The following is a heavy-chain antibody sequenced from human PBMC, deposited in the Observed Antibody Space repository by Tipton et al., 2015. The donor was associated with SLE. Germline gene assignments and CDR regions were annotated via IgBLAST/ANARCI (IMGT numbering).Heavy chain of an antibody. CDR3: ARSLGRVGLGYYYGMDV. Sequence: SLRLSCAASGFTFSSYSMNWVRQAPGKGLEWTSYISSSSNTIYYGDSVKGRFTISRDNAKKSLHLQMDSLRAEDTAVYYCARSLGRVGLGYYYGMDVWGQGTMVTVSS. CDR2: ISSSSNTI. J-gene: IGHJ6*02. V-gene: IGHV3-48*01. D-gene: IGHD3-16*01. CDR1: GFTFSSYS.